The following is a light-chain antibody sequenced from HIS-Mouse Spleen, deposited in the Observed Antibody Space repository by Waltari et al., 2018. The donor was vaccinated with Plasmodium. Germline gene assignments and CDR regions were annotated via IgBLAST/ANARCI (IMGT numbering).Light chain of an antibody. Sequence: EIVLTQSPATLSLSPGERATLSCRASQSVSSYLAGYQQRPGQAPRLLIYDASNRATGIPARFSGSGSGTEFTLTISSMQSEDFAVYYCQQYNNWPPYTFGQGTKLEIK. CDR1: QSVSSY. CDR2: DAS. J-gene: IGKJ2*01. V-gene: IGKV3-11*01. CDR3: QQYNNWPPYT.